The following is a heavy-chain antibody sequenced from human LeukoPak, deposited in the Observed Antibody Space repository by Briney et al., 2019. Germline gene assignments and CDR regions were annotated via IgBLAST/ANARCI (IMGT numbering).Heavy chain of an antibody. CDR1: GFTFSSYS. CDR3: ARGYDFWSGYYSFDY. J-gene: IGHJ4*02. V-gene: IGHV3-21*01. Sequence: GGSLRLSCAASGFTFSSYSMNWVRQAPGKELEWVSSISSSSSYIYYADSVKGRFTISRDNAKNSLYLQMNSLRAEDTAVYYCARGYDFWSGYYSFDYWGQGTLVTVSS. CDR2: ISSSSSYI. D-gene: IGHD3-3*01.